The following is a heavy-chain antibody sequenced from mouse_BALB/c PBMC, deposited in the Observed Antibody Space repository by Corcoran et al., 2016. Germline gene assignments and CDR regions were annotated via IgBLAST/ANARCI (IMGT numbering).Heavy chain of an antibody. V-gene: IGHV1-9*01. CDR3: ERGWLRAWFAY. J-gene: IGHJ3*01. D-gene: IGHD2-3*01. Sequence: QVQLQQSGAELMKPGASVKISCKATGYTFSSYWIEWVKQRHGHGLEWIGEILPGSGSTNYNEKFKGKATFTADTSSNTAYMQLSSLTSEDSAVYYCERGWLRAWFAYWGQGTLVTVSA. CDR2: ILPGSGST. CDR1: GYTFSSYW.